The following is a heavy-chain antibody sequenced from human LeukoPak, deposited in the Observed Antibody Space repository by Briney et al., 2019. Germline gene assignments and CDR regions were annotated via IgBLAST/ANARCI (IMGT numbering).Heavy chain of an antibody. CDR2: IYSGGST. V-gene: IGHV3-53*01. CDR1: GFTVSSNY. Sequence: GGPLRLSCAASGFTVSSNYMSWVRQAPGKGLEWVSVIYSGGSTYYADSVKGRFTISRDNSKSTLYLQMNSLRAEDTAVYYCARCRGKSTSCFIDYWGQGTLVTVSS. CDR3: ARCRGKSTSCFIDY. D-gene: IGHD2-2*01. J-gene: IGHJ4*02.